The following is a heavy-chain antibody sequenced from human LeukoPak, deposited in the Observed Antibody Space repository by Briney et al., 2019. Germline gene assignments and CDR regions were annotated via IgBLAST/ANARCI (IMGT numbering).Heavy chain of an antibody. V-gene: IGHV3-23*01. CDR1: GFTLSSYG. D-gene: IGHD3-3*01. J-gene: IGHJ6*02. Sequence: GGSLRLSCAASGFTLSSYGMTWVRQAPGKGLEWVSAISGSGGTTYYADSVKGRFTTSRDNPKNTVCLQMNSLRAEDTAAYYCAKSRYDVWSGYYHYYDMDVWGQGITVTVSS. CDR3: AKSRYDVWSGYYHYYDMDV. CDR2: ISGSGGTT.